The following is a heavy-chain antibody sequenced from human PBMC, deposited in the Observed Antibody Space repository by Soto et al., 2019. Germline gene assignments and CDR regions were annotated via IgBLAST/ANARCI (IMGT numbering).Heavy chain of an antibody. CDR3: ASPGIAAAGTNFDY. J-gene: IGHJ4*02. CDR2: IYYSGST. D-gene: IGHD6-13*01. V-gene: IGHV4-61*01. CDR1: GGSVSSGSYY. Sequence: SETLSLTCTDSGGSVSSGSYYWSWIRQPPGKGLEWIGYIYYSGSTNYNPSLKSRVTISVDTSKNQFSLKLSSVTAADTTVYYCASPGIAAAGTNFDYWGQGTLVTVSS.